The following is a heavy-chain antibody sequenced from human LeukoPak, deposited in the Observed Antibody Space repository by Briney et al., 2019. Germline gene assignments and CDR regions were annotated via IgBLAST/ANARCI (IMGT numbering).Heavy chain of an antibody. D-gene: IGHD2-2*01. CDR3: ARGQVPAARGYNWFDP. Sequence: SETLSLTCAVYGWSFNDYYWNWIRQPPGKGLEWIGEINARGDTNFNPSLKSRVTISVDTSKKQISLRSTSMIAADTAVYYCARGQVPAARGYNWFDPWGQGTLVIVSS. CDR1: GWSFNDYY. V-gene: IGHV4-34*01. J-gene: IGHJ5*02. CDR2: INARGDT.